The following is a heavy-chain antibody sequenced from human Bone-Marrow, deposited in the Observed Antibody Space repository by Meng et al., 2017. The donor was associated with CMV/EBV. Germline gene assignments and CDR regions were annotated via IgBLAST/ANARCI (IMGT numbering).Heavy chain of an antibody. Sequence: ASVKVSCKASGYTFTSYYMHWVRQAPGQGLEWMGIINPSGGSTSYAQKFQGRVTMTRDTSTSKVYMELSSLRSEDTAVYYCASHDYSNYYYYYGMDVWGQGTTVTVSS. V-gene: IGHV1-46*01. D-gene: IGHD4-11*01. CDR2: INPSGGST. CDR1: GYTFTSYY. J-gene: IGHJ6*02. CDR3: ASHDYSNYYYYYGMDV.